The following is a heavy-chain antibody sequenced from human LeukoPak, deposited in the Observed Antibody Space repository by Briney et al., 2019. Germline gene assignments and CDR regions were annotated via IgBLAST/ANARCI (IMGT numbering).Heavy chain of an antibody. CDR3: ARAWYYDSSGYLNY. J-gene: IGHJ4*02. V-gene: IGHV1-2*02. D-gene: IGHD3-22*01. CDR2: ISPNSGGT. Sequence: ASVKVSCKASGYTFTGYYMHWVRQAPGQGLEWMGWISPNSGGTNYAQKFQGRVTMTRDTSISTAYMELSRLRSDDTAVYYCARAWYYDSSGYLNYWGQGTPVTVSS. CDR1: GYTFTGYY.